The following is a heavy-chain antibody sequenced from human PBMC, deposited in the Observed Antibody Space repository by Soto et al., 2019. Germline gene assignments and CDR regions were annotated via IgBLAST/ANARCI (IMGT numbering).Heavy chain of an antibody. Sequence: GGSLRLSCAASGFTFSSYAMHWVRQAPGKGLEWVAVISYDGSNKYYADSVKGRFTISRDNSKNTLYLQMNSLRAEDTAVYYCARDLYYYDSSGYDAFDIWGQGTMVTVSS. D-gene: IGHD3-22*01. J-gene: IGHJ3*02. CDR2: ISYDGSNK. CDR3: ARDLYYYDSSGYDAFDI. CDR1: GFTFSSYA. V-gene: IGHV3-30-3*01.